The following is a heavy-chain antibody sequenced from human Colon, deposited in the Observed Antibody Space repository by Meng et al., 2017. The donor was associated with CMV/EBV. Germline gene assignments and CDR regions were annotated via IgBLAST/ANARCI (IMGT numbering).Heavy chain of an antibody. J-gene: IGHJ4*02. D-gene: IGHD6-19*01. Sequence: GSLRLSCTVSGGSISSSSVYWGWIRQPPGGGLEWIGSINHSGNTYRNPSLWGRVSMSVDTSKNQFSLNLSSVTAADTSIYYCARPSDNGWYYFDSWGQGTLVTVS. CDR1: GGSISSSSVY. V-gene: IGHV4-39*01. CDR3: ARPSDNGWYYFDS. CDR2: INHSGNT.